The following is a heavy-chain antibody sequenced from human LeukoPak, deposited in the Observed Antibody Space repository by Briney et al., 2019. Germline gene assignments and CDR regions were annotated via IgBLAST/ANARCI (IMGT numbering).Heavy chain of an antibody. CDR2: INYSGNT. D-gene: IGHD6-6*01. CDR1: GGSISSSSYY. J-gene: IGHJ4*02. Sequence: SETLSLTCSVSGGSISSSSYYWGWIRQPPGKGLEWIGSINYSGNTYYNASLKSRVTISVDTSKNQFSLKLSSVTAADTAVYYSASPSSSSSTYDYWGQGTLVTVSS. V-gene: IGHV4-39*01. CDR3: ASPSSSSSTYDY.